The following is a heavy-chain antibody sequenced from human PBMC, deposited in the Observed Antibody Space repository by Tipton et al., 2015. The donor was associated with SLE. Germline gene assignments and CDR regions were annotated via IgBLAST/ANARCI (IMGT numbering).Heavy chain of an antibody. J-gene: IGHJ4*02. CDR2: IYKNGNT. CDR3: ATTRGSSFDY. D-gene: IGHD2-2*01. CDR1: GFTVSGDY. V-gene: IGHV3-66*02. Sequence: SLRLSCAASGFTVSGDYMSWVRQAPGKGLEWISIIYKNGNTFYADSVKGRFTVSRDSSKNTLWLQMNSLRPEDTAVYYCATTRGSSFDYWGQGTLVTVSS.